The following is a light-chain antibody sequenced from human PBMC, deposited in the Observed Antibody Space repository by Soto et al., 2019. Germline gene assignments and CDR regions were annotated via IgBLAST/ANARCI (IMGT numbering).Light chain of an antibody. CDR1: QSVFNRSDKRNY. CDR3: QQYYGSPSTT. V-gene: IGKV4-1*01. CDR2: WAS. J-gene: IGKJ5*01. Sequence: DIVMTQSPDSLAVSLGERATINCRSRQSVFNRSDKRNYLAWYQQKPGQPPKLLIYWASTRESGVPDRFIGSGSGTDFTLTISSLQAEDAATYYCQQYYGSPSTTFGQGTRLEIE.